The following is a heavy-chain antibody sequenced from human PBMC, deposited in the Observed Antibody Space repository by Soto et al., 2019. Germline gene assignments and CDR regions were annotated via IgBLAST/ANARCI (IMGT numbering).Heavy chain of an antibody. CDR1: GLTIGSASSY. J-gene: IGHJ4*02. D-gene: IGHD6-13*01. CDR3: ARYRISGSWSKFDY. V-gene: IGHV4-31*03. CDR2: IYYNGST. Sequence: SETLALTCSVSGLTIGSASSYWSWFRQHPGKGLEWVGNIYYNGSTYYSPSLKSRVTVWFDTSKNQFSLRLTSVTAADTAVYYCARYRISGSWSKFDYWGQGTRVT.